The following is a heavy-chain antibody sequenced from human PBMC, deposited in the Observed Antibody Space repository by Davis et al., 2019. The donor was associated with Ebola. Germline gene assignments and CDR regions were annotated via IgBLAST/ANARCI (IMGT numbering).Heavy chain of an antibody. J-gene: IGHJ6*02. Sequence: AASVKVSCKASGYTFTGYYMHWVRQAPGQGLEWLGWINPNTGGTNLAQKFQGWVTMTRDTSISTAYMELSRLRSDDTAVYYCGRGGGIGYYGMDVWGQGTTVTVSS. CDR3: GRGGGIGYYGMDV. V-gene: IGHV1-2*04. CDR2: INPNTGGT. D-gene: IGHD2-15*01. CDR1: GYTFTGYY.